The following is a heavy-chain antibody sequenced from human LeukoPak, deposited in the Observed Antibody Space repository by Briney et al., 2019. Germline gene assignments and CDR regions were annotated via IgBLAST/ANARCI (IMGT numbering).Heavy chain of an antibody. CDR2: IWYDGSNK. D-gene: IGHD2-15*01. CDR3: ARDRYCSGGSCYPRWFDP. V-gene: IGHV3-33*01. CDR1: GVTFSSYG. J-gene: IGHJ5*02. Sequence: GGSLRLSCAASGVTFSSYGMHWVREAPGKGLEWGAVIWYDGSNKYYADSVKGRFTISRDNSKNTLYLQMNSLRAEDTAVYYCARDRYCSGGSCYPRWFDPWGQRTLVTVSS.